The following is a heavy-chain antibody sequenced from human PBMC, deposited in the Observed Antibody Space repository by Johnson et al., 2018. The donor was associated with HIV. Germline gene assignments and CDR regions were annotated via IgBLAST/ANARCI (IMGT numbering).Heavy chain of an antibody. Sequence: MQLVESGGGVERPGGSLRLSCAASGFTVSSNYMSWVRQAPGKGLEWVSVIYSGGSTYYADSVKGRFTISRDNSKNTLYLQMNSLRAEDTAVYYCAKDRVAAAGHDAFDIWGQGTMVTVSS. CDR1: GFTVSSNY. V-gene: IGHV3-66*01. CDR2: IYSGGST. CDR3: AKDRVAAAGHDAFDI. J-gene: IGHJ3*02. D-gene: IGHD6-13*01.